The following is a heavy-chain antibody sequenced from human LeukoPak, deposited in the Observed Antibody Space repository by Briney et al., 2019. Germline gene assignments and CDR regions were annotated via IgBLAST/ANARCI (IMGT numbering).Heavy chain of an antibody. CDR1: GGSISSHY. CDR2: ISNSGST. V-gene: IGHV4-59*11. Sequence: SETLSLTCTVSGGSISSHYWTWIRRSPVKGLEWIGDISNSGSTSYNPSLKSRVTISIDTSKNQFSLKLSSVTAADTAVYYCGRDALVGYFSYYYMDVWGKGTTVTVSS. D-gene: IGHD2-15*01. J-gene: IGHJ6*03. CDR3: GRDALVGYFSYYYMDV.